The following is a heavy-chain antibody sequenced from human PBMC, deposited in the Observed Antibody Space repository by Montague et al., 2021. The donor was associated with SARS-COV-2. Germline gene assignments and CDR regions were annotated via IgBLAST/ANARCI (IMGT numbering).Heavy chain of an antibody. V-gene: IGHV6-1*01. CDR3: ARAERGSCGDGNCYQYFFNY. J-gene: IGHJ4*02. D-gene: IGHD2-15*01. CDR2: TYYRSEWYS. CDR1: GDSVSTNSGT. Sequence: CAISGDSVSTNSGTWNRVRLSPSRGLEWLGRTYYRSEWYSDYSVSVKSRISINPDTSKNQFSLQLSSVTPEDTAVYYCARAERGSCGDGNCYQYFFNYWGQGTLVTVSS.